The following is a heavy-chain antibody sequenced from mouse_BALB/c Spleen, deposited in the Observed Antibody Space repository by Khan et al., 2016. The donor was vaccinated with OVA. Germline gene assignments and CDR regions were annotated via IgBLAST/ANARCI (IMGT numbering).Heavy chain of an antibody. CDR2: IKYSGST. CDR1: GYSITSDYA. V-gene: IGHV3-2*02. J-gene: IGHJ2*01. D-gene: IGHD1-1*01. Sequence: EVELVESGPGLVKPSQSLSLTCTVTGYSITSDYAWNWIRQFPGNKLEWMGYIKYSGSTSYNPSLKSRISITRNTSQNQFFLQLSSVTTEDTATYCCARSGTISTVVATDFDSWGQGTTLTVSS. CDR3: ARSGTISTVVATDFDS.